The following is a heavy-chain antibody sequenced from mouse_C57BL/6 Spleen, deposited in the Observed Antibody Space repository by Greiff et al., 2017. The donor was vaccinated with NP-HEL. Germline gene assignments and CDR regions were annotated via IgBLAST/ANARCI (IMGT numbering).Heavy chain of an antibody. CDR1: GYAFSSSW. V-gene: IGHV1-82*01. CDR3: AKNYYGGSYDWYFDV. Sequence: VQLQESGPELVKPGASVKISCKASGYAFSSSWMNWVKQRPGKGLEWIGRIYPGDGDTNYNGKFKGKATLTADKSSSTAYMQLSSLTSEDSAVYFCAKNYYGGSYDWYFDVWGKGTTVTVSS. J-gene: IGHJ1*03. CDR2: IYPGDGDT. D-gene: IGHD1-1*01.